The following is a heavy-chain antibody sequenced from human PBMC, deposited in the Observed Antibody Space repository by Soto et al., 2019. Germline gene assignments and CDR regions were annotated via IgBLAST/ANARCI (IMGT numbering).Heavy chain of an antibody. CDR1: GFTFNYYW. Sequence: EVQLVESEGGLVQRGGSLRLSCAASGFTFNYYWMHWVRQAPGQGLVWVSHIHSDGSTTTYADSVKGRFTIYRDNAKKTLYLQMNSLRAEDTAVYSCVRGDKGGFDLWGQGTTVTVSS. CDR2: IHSDGSTT. J-gene: IGHJ3*01. D-gene: IGHD2-21*02. V-gene: IGHV3-74*01. CDR3: VRGDKGGFDL.